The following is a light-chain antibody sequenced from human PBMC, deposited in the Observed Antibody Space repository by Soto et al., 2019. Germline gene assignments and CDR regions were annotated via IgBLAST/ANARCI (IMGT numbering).Light chain of an antibody. J-gene: IGKJ2*01. CDR2: AAS. CDR3: QQSYSTPYT. CDR1: QSISSY. V-gene: IGKV1-39*01. Sequence: DIQMTQSPSSLSASVGDRVTITCRASQSISSYLNWYQQKPGKAPKLLIYAASSLQSGVPSRFSGSGSGTDFPLTISSLQPEDFATYYCQQSYSTPYTFGQGIKLEIK.